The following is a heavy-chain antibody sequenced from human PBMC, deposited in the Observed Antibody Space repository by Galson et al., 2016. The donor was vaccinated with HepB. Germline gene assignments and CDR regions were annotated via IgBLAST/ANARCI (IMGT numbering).Heavy chain of an antibody. CDR2: ISYDGSNK. J-gene: IGHJ4*02. Sequence: SLRLSCAASGFTFSSYGMHWVRQAPGEGLEWVAVISYDGSNKYYADSVKGRFTISRDNSKNTLYLQMNSLRAEDTAVYYCAKDGGDYFYFDYWGQGTLVTVSS. CDR3: AKDGGDYFYFDY. CDR1: GFTFSSYG. V-gene: IGHV3-30*18. D-gene: IGHD4-17*01.